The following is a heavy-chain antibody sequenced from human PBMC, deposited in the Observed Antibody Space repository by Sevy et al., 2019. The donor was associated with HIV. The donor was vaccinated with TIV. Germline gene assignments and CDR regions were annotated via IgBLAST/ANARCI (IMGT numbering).Heavy chain of an antibody. J-gene: IGHJ3*02. CDR2: ITPMFGTA. Sequence: ASVKVSCKASGGTFDTYSISWLRQAPGQGLEWMGGITPMFGTAYYAQNFQGRVTIVADKSTSTAYMELRSLRFKDSAVFYCARDRDITFGGGDAFDIWGQGTMVTVSS. V-gene: IGHV1-69*06. D-gene: IGHD3-16*01. CDR1: GGTFDTYS. CDR3: ARDRDITFGGGDAFDI.